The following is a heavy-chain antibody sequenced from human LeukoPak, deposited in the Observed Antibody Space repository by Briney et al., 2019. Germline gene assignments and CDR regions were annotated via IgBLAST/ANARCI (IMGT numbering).Heavy chain of an antibody. J-gene: IGHJ4*02. D-gene: IGHD2-2*01. V-gene: IGHV3-74*01. CDR3: ARPRQCYSTTSCANHFDY. Sequence: GGSLRLSCAASGFTFSSYWMSWVRQAPGKGLVWVSRINSDGCSTSYADSVKGGFTISRDNAKNTLYLEMNSLRAEDTAVYYCARPRQCYSTTSCANHFDYWGQGTLVTASS. CDR2: INSDGCST. CDR1: GFTFSSYW.